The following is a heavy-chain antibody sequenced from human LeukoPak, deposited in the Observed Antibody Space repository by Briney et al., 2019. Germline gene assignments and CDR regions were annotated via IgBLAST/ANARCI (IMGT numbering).Heavy chain of an antibody. J-gene: IGHJ4*02. CDR2: VFATGSA. Sequence: SSETLSLTCTVSGASLTNPTYYQWTWIRQPPGKGLELIGKVFATGSAIVNSSLTSRVTISLDTSNSLFSLKLRSVTAEDSAVYYCARFRSGGFYFFDSWGQGALVTVSS. CDR3: ARFRSGGFYFFDS. D-gene: IGHD4-23*01. V-gene: IGHV4-61*01. CDR1: GASLTNPTYY.